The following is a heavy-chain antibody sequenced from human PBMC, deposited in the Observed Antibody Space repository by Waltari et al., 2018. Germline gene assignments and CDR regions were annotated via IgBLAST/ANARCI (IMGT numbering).Heavy chain of an antibody. D-gene: IGHD3-3*01. CDR2: IYTSGST. Sequence: QVQLQESGPGLVKPSQTLSLTCTVSGGSISSGSYYWSWIRQPAGKGLEWIGYIYTSGSTNANPSLRVRGTISVDTAKNQFSLKLSSVTAADTAVYYCARGANSPFGVGWAGDYWGQGTLVTVSS. J-gene: IGHJ4*02. CDR3: ARGANSPFGVGWAGDY. V-gene: IGHV4-61*09. CDR1: GGSISSGSYY.